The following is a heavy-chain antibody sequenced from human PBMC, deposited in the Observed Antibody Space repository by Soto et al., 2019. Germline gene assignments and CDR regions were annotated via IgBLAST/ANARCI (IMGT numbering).Heavy chain of an antibody. CDR1: GFTFSSYW. V-gene: IGHV3-74*01. CDR3: VRDNYGDTGAY. J-gene: IGHJ4*02. CDR2: INSDVSNT. Sequence: EVQLVESGGGLAQPGGSLRLSCAASGFTFSSYWMHWVLQVPGKGLLWVSRINSDVSNTNYADSVQGRITVSRDNAKNTRQLQMNSQTANDTAVYYCVRDNYGDTGAYWGRGTLVTVSS. D-gene: IGHD4-17*01.